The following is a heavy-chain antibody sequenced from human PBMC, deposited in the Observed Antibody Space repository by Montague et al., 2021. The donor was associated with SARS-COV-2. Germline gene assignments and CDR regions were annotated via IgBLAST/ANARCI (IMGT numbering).Heavy chain of an antibody. CDR1: GDSVSRNSAA. V-gene: IGHV6-1*01. J-gene: IGHJ4*02. CDR3: ARTSASSDY. CDR2: TYYRPKWYN. Sequence: CAISGDSVSRNSAAWNWVRQSPSRRLEWLGGTYYRPKWYNDYAVSVKSRITINPDTSKNQISPQLNSVTPEDTAVYYCARTSASSDYWGQGTLVTVSS. D-gene: IGHD1-26*01.